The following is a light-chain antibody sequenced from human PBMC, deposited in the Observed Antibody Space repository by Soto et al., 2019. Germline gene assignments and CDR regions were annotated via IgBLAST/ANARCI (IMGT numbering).Light chain of an antibody. Sequence: EIVMTQSPATLSVSPGERATLSCRASQSVSSNLAWYQQNPGQAPRLLIYGASTRATGSPARFSGSGSGTGFTLTISSLQSEDFAVYYCQQYNTWPPWTFGQGTKVEIK. V-gene: IGKV3-15*01. CDR2: GAS. J-gene: IGKJ1*01. CDR1: QSVSSN. CDR3: QQYNTWPPWT.